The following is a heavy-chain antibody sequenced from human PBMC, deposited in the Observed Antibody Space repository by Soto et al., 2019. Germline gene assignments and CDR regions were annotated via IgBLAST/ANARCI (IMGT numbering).Heavy chain of an antibody. CDR2: INHSGST. Sequence: SETLSLTCAVYGGSFSGYYWSWIRQPPGNGLEWIGEINHSGSTNYNPSLKSRVTISVDTSKNQFSLKLSSVTAADTAVYYCARDRVAVAGTRTYYFDYWGQGTLVTVSS. V-gene: IGHV4-34*01. J-gene: IGHJ4*02. D-gene: IGHD6-19*01. CDR1: GGSFSGYY. CDR3: ARDRVAVAGTRTYYFDY.